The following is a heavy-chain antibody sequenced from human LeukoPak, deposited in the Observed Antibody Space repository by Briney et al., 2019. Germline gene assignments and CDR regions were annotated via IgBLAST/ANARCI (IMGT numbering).Heavy chain of an antibody. Sequence: GGSLRLSCAASGFTFSSYAMSWVRQAPGKGLEWVSAISGSGGSTYYADSVKGRFTISRDNSKNTLYLQMNSLRAEDTAIYYCAKDSVPYYYDSSGYYYGYWGQGTLVTVSS. CDR2: ISGSGGST. D-gene: IGHD3-22*01. CDR1: GFTFSSYA. J-gene: IGHJ4*02. CDR3: AKDSVPYYYDSSGYYYGY. V-gene: IGHV3-23*01.